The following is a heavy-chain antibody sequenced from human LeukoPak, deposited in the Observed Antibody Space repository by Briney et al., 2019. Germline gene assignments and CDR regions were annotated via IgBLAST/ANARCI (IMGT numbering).Heavy chain of an antibody. J-gene: IGHJ5*02. D-gene: IGHD3-16*02. Sequence: ASAKVSCKASGYTFTSYYIHWVRQAPGQGLEWMGLINPSGSSTLYAQKFQGRVTMTRDMSTTTDYMELSSLRSEDTAVYYCARDNSVGDIAWWFDPWGQGTLVTVSS. CDR2: INPSGSST. V-gene: IGHV1-46*01. CDR1: GYTFTSYY. CDR3: ARDNSVGDIAWWFDP.